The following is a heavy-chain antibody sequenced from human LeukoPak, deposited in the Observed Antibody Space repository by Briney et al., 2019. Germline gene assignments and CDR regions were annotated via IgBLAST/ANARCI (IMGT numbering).Heavy chain of an antibody. V-gene: IGHV3-30*02. CDR2: IRYDGSNK. CDR1: GFTFSSYG. CDR3: AKDRDADYALDY. J-gene: IGHJ4*02. Sequence: PGGSLRLSCAASGFTFSSYGMHWVRQAPGKGLEWVAFIRYDGSNKYYADSVKGRFTISRDNSKNTLYLQMNSLRAEDTAVYYCAKDRDADYALDYWGQGTLVTVSS. D-gene: IGHD4-17*01.